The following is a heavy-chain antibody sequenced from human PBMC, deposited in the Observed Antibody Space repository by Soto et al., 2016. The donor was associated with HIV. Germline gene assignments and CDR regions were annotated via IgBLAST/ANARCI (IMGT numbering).Heavy chain of an antibody. Sequence: VQLVESGGGVVQPGRSLRLSCAASGFTFSSYAMHWVRQAPGKGLEWVAVISYDGSNKYYADSVKGRFTISRDNSKNTLYLQMNSLRAEDTAVYYCARDLVGYGVWGQGTMVTVSS. V-gene: IGHV3-30*04. CDR1: GFTFSSYA. CDR3: ARDLVGYGV. CDR2: ISYDGSNK. D-gene: IGHD1-1*01. J-gene: IGHJ3*01.